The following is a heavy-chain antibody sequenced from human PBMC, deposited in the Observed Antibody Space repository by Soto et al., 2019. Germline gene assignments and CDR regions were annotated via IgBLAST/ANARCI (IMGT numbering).Heavy chain of an antibody. CDR3: ARESTGLSFDH. D-gene: IGHD2-8*02. Sequence: QVQLIPSGAEAEKPGASVKVSCKASGYTFSRYGMHWVRQAPGQGLEWMGWINTANGKTGYSEKFQGRVTITRDTSATTVYMELHSLRSEDTATYYCARESTGLSFDHWGQGILVTVSS. CDR1: GYTFSRYG. J-gene: IGHJ4*02. CDR2: INTANGKT. V-gene: IGHV1-3*04.